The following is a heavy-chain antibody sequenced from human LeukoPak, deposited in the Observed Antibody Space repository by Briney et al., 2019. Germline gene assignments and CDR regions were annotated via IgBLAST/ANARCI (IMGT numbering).Heavy chain of an antibody. CDR2: ISGSGGST. V-gene: IGHV3-23*01. CDR3: AREENFWSGRPFSPDY. J-gene: IGHJ4*02. Sequence: PGGSLRLSCAAFRFSFSSFAMTWVRQALGKGLEWVSAISGSGGSTYYADSVKGRFTISRDNSKNTLYLQMNNLRVEDTAMYYCAREENFWSGRPFSPDYWGQGTLVTVSS. D-gene: IGHD3-3*01. CDR1: RFSFSSFA.